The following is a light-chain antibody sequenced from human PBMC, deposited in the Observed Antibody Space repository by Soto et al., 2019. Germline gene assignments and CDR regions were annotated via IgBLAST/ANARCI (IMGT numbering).Light chain of an antibody. CDR3: CSYAGSSTFV. CDR1: SSAVGSYDL. J-gene: IGLJ1*01. V-gene: IGLV2-23*03. CDR2: DGF. Sequence: QSVLTQPASVSGSRGKSITFSCAGSSSAVGSYDLVSWYQQHPGKAPKLIIYDGFKWPSGVSDRFSGSKSGYTASLTISGLQADDEADYYCCSYAGSSTFVFGTGTKLTVL.